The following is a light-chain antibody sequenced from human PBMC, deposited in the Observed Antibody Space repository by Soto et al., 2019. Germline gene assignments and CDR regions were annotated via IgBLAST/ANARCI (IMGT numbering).Light chain of an antibody. Sequence: EIVLTQSPATLYFSQGERSTLSLRASQSVSSYLLWYQQKPGQAPRLLIYDASNRASGTPARFSGSGSETDFTLTISSLEPEDFAVYYCQHRMNWPLTFGQGTRLEIK. V-gene: IGKV3-11*01. CDR1: QSVSSY. J-gene: IGKJ5*01. CDR2: DAS. CDR3: QHRMNWPLT.